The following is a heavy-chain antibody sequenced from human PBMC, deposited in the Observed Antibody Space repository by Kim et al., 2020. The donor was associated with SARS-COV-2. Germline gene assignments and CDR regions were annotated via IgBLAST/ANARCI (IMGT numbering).Heavy chain of an antibody. V-gene: IGHV1-2*02. Sequence: ASVKVSCKASGYTFTGYYMHWVRQAPGQGLEWMGWINPNSGGTNYAQKFQGRVTMTRDTSISTAYMELSRLRSDDTAVYYCARELMGRITMIVVAQTDYYYYGMDVWGQGTTVTVSS. CDR1: GYTFTGYY. CDR3: ARELMGRITMIVVAQTDYYYYGMDV. D-gene: IGHD3-22*01. J-gene: IGHJ6*02. CDR2: INPNSGGT.